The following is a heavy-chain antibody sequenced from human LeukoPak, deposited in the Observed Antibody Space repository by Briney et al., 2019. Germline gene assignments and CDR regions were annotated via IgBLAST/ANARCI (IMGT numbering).Heavy chain of an antibody. V-gene: IGHV4-59*01. Sequence: PSETLSLTCTVSGGSISSYYWSWIRQPPGKGLEWVGYMYYSGSTNYNPSLKSRVTISVDTSKNQFSLKLSSVTAADTAVYYCATIQWLSKTIDYWGQGTLVTVSS. CDR2: MYYSGST. CDR1: GGSISSYY. J-gene: IGHJ4*02. D-gene: IGHD3-22*01. CDR3: ATIQWLSKTIDY.